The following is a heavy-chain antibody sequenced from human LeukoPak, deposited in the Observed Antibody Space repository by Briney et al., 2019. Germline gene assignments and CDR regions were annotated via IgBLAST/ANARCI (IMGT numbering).Heavy chain of an antibody. CDR3: AREGAAAASGTLA. CDR2: IYSGGRT. V-gene: IGHV3-53*01. CDR1: GFIDGNYH. J-gene: IGHJ5*02. D-gene: IGHD6-13*01. Sequence: GGSLRLSCAVCGFIDGNYHKNWLRQAPGKGLEWISLIYSGGRTHYADSVKGRFSISRDNSKNTLYLQMNNLRAEDTAVYYCAREGAAAASGTLAWGQGTLVTVSS.